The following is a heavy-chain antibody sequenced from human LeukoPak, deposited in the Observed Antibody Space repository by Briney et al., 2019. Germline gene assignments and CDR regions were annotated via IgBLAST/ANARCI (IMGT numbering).Heavy chain of an antibody. V-gene: IGHV4-39*01. CDR1: GGSISSSSYY. CDR3: ARRWGSSSDYYYYGMDV. D-gene: IGHD6-6*01. CDR2: IYYSGST. Sequence: SETLSLTCTVSGGSISSSSYYWGWIRQPPGKGLEWIGSIYYSGSTYYNPSLKSRVTISVDTSKNQFSLKLSSVTAADTAVYYCARRWGSSSDYYYYGMDVWGQGTTVTVSS. J-gene: IGHJ6*02.